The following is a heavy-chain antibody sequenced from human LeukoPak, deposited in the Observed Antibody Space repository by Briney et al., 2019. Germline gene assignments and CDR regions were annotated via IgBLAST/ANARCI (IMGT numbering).Heavy chain of an antibody. CDR1: GGSFSGYY. CDR2: INHSGST. V-gene: IGHV4-34*01. D-gene: IGHD3-3*01. Sequence: SETLSLTCAVYGGSFSGYYWSWIRQPPGKGLEWIGEINHSGSTNYNPSLKSRVTISVDTSKNQFSLKLSSVTAADTAVYYCARVIWYYDFWSGYSRRGNFDYWGQGTLVTVSS. CDR3: ARVIWYYDFWSGYSRRGNFDY. J-gene: IGHJ4*02.